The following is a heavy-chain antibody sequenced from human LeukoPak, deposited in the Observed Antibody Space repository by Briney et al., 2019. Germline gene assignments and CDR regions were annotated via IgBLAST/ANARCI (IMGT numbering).Heavy chain of an antibody. CDR1: GGSFSGYY. J-gene: IGHJ6*03. Sequence: PLETLSLTCAVYGGSFSGYYWSWIRQPPGKGLEWIGEINHSGSTNYNPSLKSRVTISVDTSKNQFSLKLSSVTAADTAVYYCARGVTMVRGVTTYGYDYYYYMDVWGKGTTVTVSS. CDR3: ARGVTMVRGVTTYGYDYYYYMDV. V-gene: IGHV4-34*01. D-gene: IGHD3-10*01. CDR2: INHSGST.